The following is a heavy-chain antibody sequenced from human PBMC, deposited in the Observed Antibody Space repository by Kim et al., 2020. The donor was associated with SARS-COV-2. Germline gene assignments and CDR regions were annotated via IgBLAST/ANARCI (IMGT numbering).Heavy chain of an antibody. V-gene: IGHV3-74*01. D-gene: IGHD3-10*01. CDR1: GFTFSSHW. J-gene: IGHJ4*02. CDR3: ARGNYGLDY. Sequence: GGSLRLSCAASGFTFSSHWMHWVRQAPGKGLVWVSCINSDGTTTSQADSVKGRFTISRDNAKNTVYLQMNSLRAEDTAVYYCARGNYGLDYWGQGTLVTV. CDR2: INSDGTTT.